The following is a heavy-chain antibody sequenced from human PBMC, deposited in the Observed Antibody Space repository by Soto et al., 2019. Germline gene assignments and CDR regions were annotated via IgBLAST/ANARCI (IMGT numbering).Heavy chain of an antibody. D-gene: IGHD3-22*01. J-gene: IGHJ4*02. CDR2: IYWDGDK. V-gene: IGHV2-5*02. Sequence: QITLKESGPTLVKPTQTLTLTCTFSGFSLTTSGVGVGWIRQPPGKALEWLALIYWDGDKRYSPSLKSRLTITKDTSKHQVVLTLTNMDPVDTATYYCAHRVGYYDSGGYSFDYWGQGTLVTVSS. CDR1: GFSLTTSGVG. CDR3: AHRVGYYDSGGYSFDY.